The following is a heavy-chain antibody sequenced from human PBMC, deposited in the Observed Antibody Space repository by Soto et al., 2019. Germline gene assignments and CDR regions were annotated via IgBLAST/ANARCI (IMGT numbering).Heavy chain of an antibody. CDR1: GGSISSYY. Sequence: SETLSLTCSFSGGSISSYYWSWIRQPPGKGLEWIGYIYYLGNTNYNPSLKSRVTVSLDTSKNLFSLRLTSVTAADTAVYYCARIPVDTAMIYWLDPWGQGTLVTVSS. CDR3: ARIPVDTAMIYWLDP. J-gene: IGHJ5*02. CDR2: IYYLGNT. D-gene: IGHD5-18*01. V-gene: IGHV4-59*01.